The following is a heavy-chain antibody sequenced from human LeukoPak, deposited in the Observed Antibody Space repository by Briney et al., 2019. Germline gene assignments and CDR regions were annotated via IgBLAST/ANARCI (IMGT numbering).Heavy chain of an antibody. D-gene: IGHD4-17*01. CDR3: ARENDYGDFSYWYFDL. V-gene: IGHV4-59*01. Sequence: SETLSLTCTVSGGSISSYYWSWIRQPPGKGLEWIGYIYYSGSTNYNPSLKSRVTISVDTSKNQFSLKLSSVTAADTAVYYCARENDYGDFSYWYFDLWGRGTLVTVSS. CDR2: IYYSGST. J-gene: IGHJ2*01. CDR1: GGSISSYY.